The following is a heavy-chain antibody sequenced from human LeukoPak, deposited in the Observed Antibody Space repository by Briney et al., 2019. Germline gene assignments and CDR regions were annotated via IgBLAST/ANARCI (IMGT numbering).Heavy chain of an antibody. CDR3: ARSRRPKGYSGYEY. V-gene: IGHV1-8*01. CDR1: GYTFTSYD. Sequence: ASVKVSCKASGYTFTSYDINWVRQATGQGLEWMGWMNPNSGNTGYAQKFQGRVTMTRNTSISTAYMELSSLRSEDTAVYYCARSRRPKGYSGYEYWGQGTLVTVSS. CDR2: MNPNSGNT. J-gene: IGHJ4*02. D-gene: IGHD5-12*01.